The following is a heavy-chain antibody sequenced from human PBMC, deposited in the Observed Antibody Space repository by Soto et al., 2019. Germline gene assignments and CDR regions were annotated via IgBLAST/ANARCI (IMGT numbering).Heavy chain of an antibody. CDR2: IKSKTDGGTT. D-gene: IGHD2-21*01. Sequence: EVQLVESGGGLVKPGGSLRLSCAASGFTFSNAWMNWVRQAPGKGLEWVGRIKSKTDGGTTDYAAPVKGRFTISSDDSKSTLYLQMNSLKTVGTAVYYCIVRYPYYYDYWGQGTLVTVSS. J-gene: IGHJ4*02. V-gene: IGHV3-15*07. CDR3: IVRYPYYYDY. CDR1: GFTFSNAW.